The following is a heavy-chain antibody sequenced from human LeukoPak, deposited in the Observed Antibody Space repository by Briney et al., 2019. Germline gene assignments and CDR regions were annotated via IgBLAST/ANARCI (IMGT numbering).Heavy chain of an antibody. J-gene: IGHJ4*02. CDR1: GASISSSNW. D-gene: IGHD2-15*01. CDR3: ARAGWYTLDN. Sequence: SETLSLTCAVSGASISSSNWLSWVRRPPGKGLEWIGEIYHSGSTNYNPSLKSRVTISVDNSKNQFSLKMSSMTAADTAVYYCARAGWYTLDNWGQGTLVTVSS. CDR2: IYHSGST. V-gene: IGHV4-4*02.